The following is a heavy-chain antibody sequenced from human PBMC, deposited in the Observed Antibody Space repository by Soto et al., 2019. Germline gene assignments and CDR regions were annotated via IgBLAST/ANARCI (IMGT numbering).Heavy chain of an antibody. CDR1: GGTFSSYA. D-gene: IGHD3-10*01. CDR3: ARDLGITMVRGVTYGMDV. J-gene: IGHJ6*02. V-gene: IGHV1-69*01. Sequence: QVQLVQSGAEVKKPGSSVKVSCKASGGTFSSYAISWVRQAPGQGLEWMGGLIPIFGTANYAQKFQRRVTITADEYTSTAYMELSSLRSEDKAVYYCARDLGITMVRGVTYGMDVWGQGTTVTVSS. CDR2: LIPIFGTA.